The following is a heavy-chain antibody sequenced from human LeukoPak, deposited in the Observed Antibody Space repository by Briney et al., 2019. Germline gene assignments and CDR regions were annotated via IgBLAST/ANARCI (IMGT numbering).Heavy chain of an antibody. CDR2: INRDGTEK. Sequence: GGSLRLSCATSGFNFSDSRMTWVRQAPGKGLQWVANINRDGTEKHFLDSVEGRFTISRDNAKKSLYLQMSSLRAEDTAVYFCAKGVILELHVFDYWGQGTLVTVSS. D-gene: IGHD1-7*01. J-gene: IGHJ4*02. CDR3: AKGVILELHVFDY. V-gene: IGHV3-7*05. CDR1: GFNFSDSR.